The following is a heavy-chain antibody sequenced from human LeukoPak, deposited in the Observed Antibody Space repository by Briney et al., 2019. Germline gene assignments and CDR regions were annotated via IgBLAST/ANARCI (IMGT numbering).Heavy chain of an antibody. CDR3: AKARYSSSWLDY. J-gene: IGHJ4*02. CDR1: GFTFSSYG. D-gene: IGHD6-13*01. Sequence: PGGSLRLSCAASGFTFSSYGMHWVRQAPGKGLEWVAVISYDGSNKYYADSVKGRFTISRDNSKNTLYLQMNSLRAEDTAVYYCAKARYSSSWLDYWGQRTLVTVSS. V-gene: IGHV3-30*18. CDR2: ISYDGSNK.